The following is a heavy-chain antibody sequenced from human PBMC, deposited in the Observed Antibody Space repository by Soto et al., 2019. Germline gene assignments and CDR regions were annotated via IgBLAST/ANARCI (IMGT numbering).Heavy chain of an antibody. CDR3: ARDPGNPQKDEAY. Sequence: SVNVSFKASGGTFSSYAISWVRPAPGQGLEWMGGIIPIFGTANYAQKFQGRVTITADKSTSTAYRELSSLRSEDTAVYYCARDPGNPQKDEAYWGQGTLVTV. CDR1: GGTFSSYA. D-gene: IGHD6-13*01. CDR2: IIPIFGTA. J-gene: IGHJ4*02. V-gene: IGHV1-69*06.